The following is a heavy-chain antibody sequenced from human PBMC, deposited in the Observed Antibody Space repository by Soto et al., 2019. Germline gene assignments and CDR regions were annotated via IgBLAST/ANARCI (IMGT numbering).Heavy chain of an antibody. CDR1: GFTFSSYA. J-gene: IGHJ6*02. CDR2: ISGSGGST. D-gene: IGHD2-2*01. V-gene: IGHV3-23*01. CDR3: ARRSTDDRGNYYYGMDV. Sequence: EVQLLESGGGLVQPGGSLRLSCAASGFTFSSYAMSWVRQAPGKGLEWVSAISGSGGSTYYADSVKGRFTISRDNSKNTLYRQMNRLRGEDTAVYYCARRSTDDRGNYYYGMDVWGQGTTVTVS.